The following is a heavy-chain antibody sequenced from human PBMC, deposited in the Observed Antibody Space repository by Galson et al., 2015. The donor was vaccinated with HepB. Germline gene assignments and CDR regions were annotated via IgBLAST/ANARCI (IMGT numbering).Heavy chain of an antibody. CDR2: ISYDGSNK. CDR3: ARGGSSFY. CDR1: GFTFSSYA. D-gene: IGHD6-13*01. Sequence: SLRLSCAASGFTFSSYAMHWVRQAPGKGLEWVAVISYDGSNKYYADSVKGRFTISRDNSKNTLYLQMNSLRAEDTAVYYCARGGSSFYWGQGTLVTVSS. V-gene: IGHV3-30*04. J-gene: IGHJ4*02.